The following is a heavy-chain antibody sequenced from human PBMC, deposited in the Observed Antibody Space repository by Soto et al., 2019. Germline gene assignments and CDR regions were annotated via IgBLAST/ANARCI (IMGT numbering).Heavy chain of an antibody. Sequence: ASVNVSCKPSGYTLNRYYMHWVRQAPGQGLEWMGMINPSGTITSYAQKFQGRVTMARDTSTSTLYMDLSSLTSEDTAVYYCTRGSFLEWSYMDVWGQGTTVTVSS. V-gene: IGHV1-46*02. J-gene: IGHJ6*02. CDR1: GYTLNRYY. D-gene: IGHD3-3*01. CDR3: TRGSFLEWSYMDV. CDR2: INPSGTIT.